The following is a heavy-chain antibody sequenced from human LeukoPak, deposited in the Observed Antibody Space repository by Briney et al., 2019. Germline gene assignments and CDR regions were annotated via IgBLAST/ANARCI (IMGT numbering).Heavy chain of an antibody. CDR2: ISSNTRDI. CDR1: GFAFGSYT. D-gene: IGHD1-14*01. V-gene: IGHV3-21*01. CDR3: AREDELTSVDS. Sequence: GGSLRLSCAASGFAFGSYTMIWVRQAPGKELEWVSSISSNTRDIYYTDSEKGRFTVSRDNAKKSLYLQMSSLRVEDTAVYYCAREDELTSVDSWGQGTLVTVSS. J-gene: IGHJ5*01.